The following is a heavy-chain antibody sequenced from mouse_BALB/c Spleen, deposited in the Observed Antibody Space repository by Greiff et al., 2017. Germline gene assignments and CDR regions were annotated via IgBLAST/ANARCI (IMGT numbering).Heavy chain of an antibody. J-gene: IGHJ2*01. D-gene: IGHD6-1*01. CDR1: GFNIKDTY. Sequence: VQLQQSGAELVKPGASVKLSCTASGFNIKDTYMHWVKQRPEQGLEWIGRIDPANGNTKYDPKFQGKATITADTSSNTAYMQLKSLTSEDSAVYYCARSRQHFDYWGQGTTLTVSS. V-gene: IGHV14-3*02. CDR3: ARSRQHFDY. CDR2: IDPANGNT.